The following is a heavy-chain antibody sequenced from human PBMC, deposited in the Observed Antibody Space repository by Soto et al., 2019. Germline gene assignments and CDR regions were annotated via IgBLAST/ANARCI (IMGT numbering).Heavy chain of an antibody. CDR2: ISSSSSYT. J-gene: IGHJ4*02. V-gene: IGHV3-11*06. D-gene: IGHD1-26*01. Sequence: QVQLVESGGGLVKPGGSLRLSCAASGFTFSDYYMSWIRQAPGKGLEWVSYISSSSSYTNYADSVKGRFTISRDNAKNSLYLQMNSLRAEDTAVYYCARATRSGRFVWRDYYFDYWGQGTLVTVSS. CDR3: ARATRSGRFVWRDYYFDY. CDR1: GFTFSDYY.